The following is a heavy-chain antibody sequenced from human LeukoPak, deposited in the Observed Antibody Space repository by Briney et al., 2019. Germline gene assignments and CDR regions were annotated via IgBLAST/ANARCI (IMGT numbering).Heavy chain of an antibody. V-gene: IGHV4-59*01. CDR2: LYYSGST. J-gene: IGHJ6*02. CDR1: GGPHSRYY. D-gene: IGHD1-14*01. Sequence: SETLSLTCTVSGGPHSRYYWIWIRQPPAKGLEWIGYLYYSGSTNYNPSLKSRVNISVDTSKNQFSRKLSSVTAADTAVYYCARGARMVYYYYGMDVWGQGTTVTVSS. CDR3: ARGARMVYYYYGMDV.